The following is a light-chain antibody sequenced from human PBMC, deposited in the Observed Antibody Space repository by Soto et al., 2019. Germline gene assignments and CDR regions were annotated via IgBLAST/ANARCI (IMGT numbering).Light chain of an antibody. CDR3: QQRSNWPPT. CDR1: QSISSTY. Sequence: EIVLAHSPRTLSLSPRGRATLSSSARQSISSTYLSWYQQKPGQAPRLLIFGASNRATGIPARFSGSGSGTDFTLTISSLEPEDFAVYYCQQRSNWPPTFGQGTRLEIK. CDR2: GAS. J-gene: IGKJ5*01. V-gene: IGKV3-11*01.